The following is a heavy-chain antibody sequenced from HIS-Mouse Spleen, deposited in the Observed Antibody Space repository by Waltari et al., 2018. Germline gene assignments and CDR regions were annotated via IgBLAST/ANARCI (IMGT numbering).Heavy chain of an antibody. V-gene: IGHV4-39*07. Sequence: QLQLQESGPGLVKPSETLSLTCTVSGGSISSCSYYWGRIRQPPGKGLEWIGGIYYSGSTYYNPSLKSRVTVSVDTSKNQFSLKLSSVTAADTAVYYCAREIPYSSSWYDWYFDLWGRGTLVTVSS. CDR2: IYYSGST. J-gene: IGHJ2*01. CDR1: GGSISSCSYY. D-gene: IGHD6-13*01. CDR3: AREIPYSSSWYDWYFDL.